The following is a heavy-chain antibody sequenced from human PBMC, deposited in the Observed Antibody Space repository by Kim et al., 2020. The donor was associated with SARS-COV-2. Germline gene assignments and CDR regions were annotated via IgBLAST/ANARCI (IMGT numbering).Heavy chain of an antibody. CDR2: ISGSGGTT. J-gene: IGHJ4*02. Sequence: GGSLRLSCAASGFTFNNYAMSWVRQAPGKGLEWVSGISGSGGTTYYTDSVKGRFTISRDNSKNTLYLQMNSLRAEDTAIYYCAMSLRAVAGPSWYFEYWGQGTLVTVSS. V-gene: IGHV3-23*01. CDR1: GFTFNNYA. CDR3: AMSLRAVAGPSWYFEY. D-gene: IGHD6-19*01.